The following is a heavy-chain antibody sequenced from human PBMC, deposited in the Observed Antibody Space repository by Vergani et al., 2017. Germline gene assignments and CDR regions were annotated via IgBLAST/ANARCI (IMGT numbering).Heavy chain of an antibody. CDR2: VYHSGST. J-gene: IGHJ4*02. CDR3: ARGDKLGSGWYGRFDY. Sequence: QVQLQESGPGLVKPSETLSLTCTVPGYSISSGYYWGWIRQPPGKGLEWIGSVYHSGSTYYNPSLKSRVTIAVDTAKNQFSLKLSSATAADTAVYYCARGDKLGSGWYGRFDYWGQGTLVTVSS. D-gene: IGHD6-19*01. CDR1: GYSISSGYY. V-gene: IGHV4-38-2*02.